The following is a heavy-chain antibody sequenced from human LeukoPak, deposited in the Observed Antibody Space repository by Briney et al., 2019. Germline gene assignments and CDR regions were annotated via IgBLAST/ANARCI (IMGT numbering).Heavy chain of an antibody. CDR3: ARDRWGYSYEYYFDY. J-gene: IGHJ4*02. CDR1: GGTFSSYT. V-gene: IGHV1-69*16. D-gene: IGHD5-18*01. CDR2: IIPILGIA. Sequence: SVKVSCKASGGTFSSYTISWVRQAPGQGLEWMGRIIPILGIANYAQKFQGRVTITTDESTSTAYMELSSLRSEDTAVYYCARDRWGYSYEYYFDYWGQGTLVTVSS.